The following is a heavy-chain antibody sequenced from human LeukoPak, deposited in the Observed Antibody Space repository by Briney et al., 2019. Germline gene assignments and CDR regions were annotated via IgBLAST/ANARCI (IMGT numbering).Heavy chain of an antibody. D-gene: IGHD1-26*01. CDR3: AKSGASPLYHMDV. V-gene: IGHV3-23*01. CDR2: LTGSSGTA. CDR1: GFTFSSYW. J-gene: IGHJ6*03. Sequence: GGSLRLSCAASGFTFSSYWMTWVRQAPGKGLEWVSGLTGSSGTAYYVGSVKGRFTVSRDDSKNTVYLQMSSLRVDDTAIYYCAKSGASPLYHMDVWGKGATVTVSS.